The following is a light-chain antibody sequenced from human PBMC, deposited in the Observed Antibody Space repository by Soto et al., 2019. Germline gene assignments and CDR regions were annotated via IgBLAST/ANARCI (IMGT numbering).Light chain of an antibody. V-gene: IGLV2-14*01. CDR1: SSDIGDYNY. CDR3: SSYTSSSTLVV. Sequence: QYALTQPASVSGSPGQSITISCTGTSSDIGDYNYVSWYQQHPGKAPKLMIYDDSNRPSGVSNRFSGSKSGNTASLTISGLQAEDEADYYCSSYTSSSTLVVFGTGTKLTVL. J-gene: IGLJ1*01. CDR2: DDS.